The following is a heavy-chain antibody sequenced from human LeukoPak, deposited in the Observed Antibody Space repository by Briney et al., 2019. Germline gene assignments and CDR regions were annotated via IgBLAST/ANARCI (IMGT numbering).Heavy chain of an antibody. Sequence: GESLKISCKASGYTFTTYWIGWARQMPGKGLEWMGIIYPADSDTKYSPSFQGQVTISADKSISTAYLQWSSLKASDTAMYYCARQRWGVEGAHDYWGQGTLVTVSS. V-gene: IGHV5-51*01. CDR2: IYPADSDT. D-gene: IGHD1-26*01. CDR1: GYTFTTYW. CDR3: ARQRWGVEGAHDY. J-gene: IGHJ4*02.